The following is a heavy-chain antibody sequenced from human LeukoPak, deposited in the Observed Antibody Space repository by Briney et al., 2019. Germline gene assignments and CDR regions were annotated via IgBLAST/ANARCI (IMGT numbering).Heavy chain of an antibody. D-gene: IGHD2-2*01. CDR1: GYTFTSYY. CDR2: INPSGGST. Sequence: ASVKVSCKASGYTFTSYYMHWVRQAPGQGLEWMGIINPSGGSTSYAQKFQGRVTMTRDTSTSTVYMELSSLRSEDTAVYYCARLPIYQLLSLIDYYYYGMDVWGQGTTVTVSS. CDR3: ARLPIYQLLSLIDYYYYGMDV. J-gene: IGHJ6*02. V-gene: IGHV1-46*01.